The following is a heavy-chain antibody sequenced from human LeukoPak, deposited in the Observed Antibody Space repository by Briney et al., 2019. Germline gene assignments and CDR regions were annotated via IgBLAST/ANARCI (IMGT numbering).Heavy chain of an antibody. CDR2: INTNTGNP. CDR3: ARDEIVVVPAAMLDYYYYGMDV. J-gene: IGHJ6*02. V-gene: IGHV7-4-1*02. D-gene: IGHD2-2*01. Sequence: GASVKVSCKASGYTFTSYAMNWVRQAPGQGLEWMGWINTNTGNPTYAQGFTGRFVFSLDTSVSTAYLQISSLKAEDTAVYYCARDEIVVVPAAMLDYYYYGMDVWGQGTTVTVSS. CDR1: GYTFTSYA.